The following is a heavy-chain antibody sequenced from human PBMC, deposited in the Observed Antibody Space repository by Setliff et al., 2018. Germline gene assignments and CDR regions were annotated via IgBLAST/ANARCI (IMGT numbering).Heavy chain of an antibody. V-gene: IGHV4-61*02. CDR3: RFWSGYLKNAF. Sequence: SETLSLTCTVSGVSFGSGTYYWSWIRQPAGKGLEWIGLIQSTGNTNYNPSLQSRVTISIDTSKNQFSLRLSSVTAADTAVYYCRFWSGYLKNAFWGQGTLVTVSS. J-gene: IGHJ4*02. D-gene: IGHD3-3*01. CDR2: IQSTGNT. CDR1: GVSFGSGTYY.